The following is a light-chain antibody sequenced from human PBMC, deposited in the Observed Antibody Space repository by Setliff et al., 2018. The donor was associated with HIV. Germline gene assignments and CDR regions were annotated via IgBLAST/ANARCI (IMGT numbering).Light chain of an antibody. CDR3: CSYSGGTPLYG. J-gene: IGLJ1*01. CDR1: SSDIGSYNL. V-gene: IGLV2-23*02. CDR2: EVS. Sequence: QSALTQPASVSGSLGQSITITCTGTSSDIGSYNLISWYQQHPGKATKLIMSEVSKGPSGVSSLFSGSTSGNTAPLTISGLQPDAEADYYCCSYSGGTPLYGFGPGTKVT.